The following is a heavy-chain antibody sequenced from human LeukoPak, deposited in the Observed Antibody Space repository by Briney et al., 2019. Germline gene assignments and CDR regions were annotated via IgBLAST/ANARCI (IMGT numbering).Heavy chain of an antibody. D-gene: IGHD3-22*01. J-gene: IGHJ4*02. Sequence: SETLSLTCTVSGGSISSSSYYWGWIRQPPGKGLEWIGSIYYSGSTNYNPSLKSRVTISVDKSKNQFSLKLSSVTAADTAVYYCARVSRTYYYDSSGYEGGYYFDYWSQGTLVTVSS. V-gene: IGHV4-39*07. CDR1: GGSISSSSYY. CDR3: ARVSRTYYYDSSGYEGGYYFDY. CDR2: IYYSGST.